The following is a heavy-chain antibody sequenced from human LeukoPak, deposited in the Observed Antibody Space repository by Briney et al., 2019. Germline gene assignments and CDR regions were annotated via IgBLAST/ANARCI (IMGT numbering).Heavy chain of an antibody. D-gene: IGHD3-22*01. CDR1: DGSFSSYY. Sequence: SETLSLTCTVSDGSFSSYYWNWLRQPAGKGLQWIGRIYSSGSTNYNPSLKSRVTMSVDTSKNQFSLRLSSVTAADTAVYYCARGTYYYDTSDYPHWFDPWGQGTLVTVSS. J-gene: IGHJ5*02. CDR3: ARGTYYYDTSDYPHWFDP. CDR2: IYSSGST. V-gene: IGHV4-4*07.